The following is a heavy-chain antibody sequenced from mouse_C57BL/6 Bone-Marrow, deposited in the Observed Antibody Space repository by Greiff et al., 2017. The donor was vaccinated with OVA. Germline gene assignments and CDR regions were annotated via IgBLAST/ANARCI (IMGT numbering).Heavy chain of an antibody. Sequence: DVQLVESEGGLVQPGSSMKLSCTASGFTFSDYYMAWVRQVPEKGLEWVANINYDGSSTYYLDSLKSRFIISRDNAKSILYLQMSSLKSEDTASYYCARDRGLYAMDYWGQGTSVTVSS. CDR3: ARDRGLYAMDY. D-gene: IGHD3-3*01. J-gene: IGHJ4*01. CDR2: INYDGSST. V-gene: IGHV5-16*01. CDR1: GFTFSDYY.